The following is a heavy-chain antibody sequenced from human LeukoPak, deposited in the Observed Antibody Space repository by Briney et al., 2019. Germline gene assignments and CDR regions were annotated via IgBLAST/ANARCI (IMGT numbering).Heavy chain of an antibody. J-gene: IGHJ4*02. CDR3: AKDDGPRIAAAGYFDY. CDR1: GFSFSDYD. V-gene: IGHV3-30*02. Sequence: GGSLRLSCAASGFSFSDYDMHWVRRAPGKGLEWVAYIRYDGSNKYYVDSVKGRFTISRDNSKNTLYLQMNSLRAEDTAVYYCAKDDGPRIAAAGYFDYWGQGTLVTVSS. CDR2: IRYDGSNK. D-gene: IGHD6-13*01.